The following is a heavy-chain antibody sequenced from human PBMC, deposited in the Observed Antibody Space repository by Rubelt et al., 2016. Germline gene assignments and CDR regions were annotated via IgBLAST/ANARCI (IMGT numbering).Heavy chain of an antibody. V-gene: IGHV5-51*01. D-gene: IGHD4-17*01. J-gene: IGHJ5*02. CDR1: GYSFTSYW. Sequence: EVQLVQSGAEVKKPGESLKISCKGSGYSFTSYWIGWVRQMPGKGLEWMGIIYPGDSDTRYSPSVQGQVTISADKAISTADLQWSSLKASDTAMDYCARVTTVTNDNWFDPWGQGTLVTVSS. CDR2: IYPGDSDT. CDR3: ARVTTVTNDNWFDP.